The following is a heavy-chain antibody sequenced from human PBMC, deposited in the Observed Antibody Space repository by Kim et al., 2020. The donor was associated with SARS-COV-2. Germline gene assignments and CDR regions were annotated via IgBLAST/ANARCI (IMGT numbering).Heavy chain of an antibody. V-gene: IGHV3-23*01. CDR1: GFTFSTSA. Sequence: GGSLRLSCAASGFTFSTSAMSWVRQAPGKGLEWVSVISGNCGSIYYADSVKGRFTISRDNSKNTLYLQLNSLRAEDTAVYYCAKDGFILWFGEKRDWFDPWGQGTLVTVSP. J-gene: IGHJ5*02. CDR2: ISGNCGSI. CDR3: AKDGFILWFGEKRDWFDP. D-gene: IGHD3-10*01.